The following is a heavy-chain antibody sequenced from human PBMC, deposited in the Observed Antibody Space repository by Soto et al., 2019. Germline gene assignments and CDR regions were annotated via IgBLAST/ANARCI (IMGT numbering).Heavy chain of an antibody. V-gene: IGHV3-33*01. Sequence: GGSLRLSCAASGFTFSSYGMHWVRQAPGKGLEWVAVIWYDGSNKYYADSVKGRFTISRDNSKNTLYLQMNSLRAEDTAVYYCARGVRYRSTSSLNWFDTWGQGTLVTVSS. J-gene: IGHJ5*02. D-gene: IGHD6-6*01. CDR2: IWYDGSNK. CDR1: GFTFSSYG. CDR3: ARGVRYRSTSSLNWFDT.